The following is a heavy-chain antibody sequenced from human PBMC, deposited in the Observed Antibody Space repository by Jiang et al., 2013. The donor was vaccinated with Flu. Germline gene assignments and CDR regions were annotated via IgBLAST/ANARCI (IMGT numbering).Heavy chain of an antibody. Sequence: QSGSELKKPGASVKVSCKASGYTFTSYAMNWVRQAPGQGLEWMGWINTNTGNPTYAQGFTGRFVFSLDTSVSTAYLQICSLKAEDTAVYYCARESPPIGSSWKAVGFYFDCWGQGTLVTVSS. V-gene: IGHV7-4-1*01. CDR2: INTNTGNP. CDR3: ARESPPIGSSWKAVGFYFDC. J-gene: IGHJ4*02. CDR1: GYTFTSYA. D-gene: IGHD6-13*01.